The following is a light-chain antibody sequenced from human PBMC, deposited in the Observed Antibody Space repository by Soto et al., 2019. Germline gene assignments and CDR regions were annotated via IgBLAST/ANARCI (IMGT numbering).Light chain of an antibody. Sequence: QSALTQPPSASGSPGQSVTISCIRTASDIGRYNYVSWYQHHPGKAPKLIIYEVTKRPSGVPDRFSGSKSGNTASLTVSGLQADDEADYYCNSYVGSNNYVFGTGTKVTVL. CDR1: ASDIGRYNY. V-gene: IGLV2-8*01. CDR2: EVT. J-gene: IGLJ1*01. CDR3: NSYVGSNNYV.